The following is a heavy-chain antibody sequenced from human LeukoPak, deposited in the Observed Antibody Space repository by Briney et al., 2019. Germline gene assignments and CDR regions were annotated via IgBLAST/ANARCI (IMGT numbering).Heavy chain of an antibody. CDR2: INWNSGSI. CDR3: ARDSGILLLLY. CDR1: GFTFDDYA. Sequence: GRSLRLSCAASGFTFDDYAMYWVRQGPGKGLEWVSGINWNSGSIGYADSVKGRFTISRDNSKNTLYLQMNSLRAEDTAVYYCARDSGILLLLYWGQGTLVTVSS. J-gene: IGHJ4*02. V-gene: IGHV3-9*01. D-gene: IGHD3-22*01.